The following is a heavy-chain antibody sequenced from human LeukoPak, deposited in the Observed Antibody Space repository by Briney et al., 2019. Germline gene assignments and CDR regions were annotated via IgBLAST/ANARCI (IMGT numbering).Heavy chain of an antibody. CDR1: GYTFTTYF. V-gene: IGHV1-46*01. CDR2: INPSGGST. Sequence: EAPVKVSCKASGYTFTTYFIHWVRQAPGQGLEWMGIINPSGGSTSYAQKFQGRITMTRDTSTSTVYMELSSLRSEDTAVYYCARVSQYYATGSPVGDYWGQGTLVTVSS. CDR3: ARVSQYYATGSPVGDY. D-gene: IGHD3-10*01. J-gene: IGHJ4*02.